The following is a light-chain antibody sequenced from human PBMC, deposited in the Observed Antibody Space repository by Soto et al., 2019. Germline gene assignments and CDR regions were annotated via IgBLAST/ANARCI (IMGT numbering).Light chain of an antibody. CDR3: QQYIRWTLT. J-gene: IGKJ4*01. Sequence: EMVVTQSPATLSVSPGERVTLSCRTSQDVSSKLACYQHKPGQPPSLLIYDASTTATGTPARFSGNASGTEFTLAVSRLQPEDYALYVCQQYIRWTLTFCGVTKLDIK. CDR1: QDVSSK. V-gene: IGKV3D-15*01. CDR2: DAS.